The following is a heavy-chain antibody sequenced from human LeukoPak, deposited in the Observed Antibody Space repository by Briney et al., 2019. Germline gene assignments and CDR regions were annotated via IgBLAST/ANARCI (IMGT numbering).Heavy chain of an antibody. J-gene: IGHJ4*02. CDR2: IYSGGST. Sequence: GRSLRLSCAASGFTFSSYAMHWVRQAPGKGLEWVSVIYSGGSTYYADSVKGRFTISRDNSKNTLYLQMNSLRAEDTAVYYCASTPTYYDILTGSFSDYWGQGTLVTVSS. CDR1: GFTFSSYA. CDR3: ASTPTYYDILTGSFSDY. D-gene: IGHD3-9*01. V-gene: IGHV3-53*01.